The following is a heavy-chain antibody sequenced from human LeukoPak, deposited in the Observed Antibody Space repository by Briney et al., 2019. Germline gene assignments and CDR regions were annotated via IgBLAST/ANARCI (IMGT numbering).Heavy chain of an antibody. CDR2: IYSGGST. Sequence: GGSLRLSCAASGFTVSSNYMSWVRQAPGKGLEWVSVIYSGGSTYYADSVKGRFTISRDDSKNTLYLQMNSLRAEDTAVYYCARDPSGGSSSRDYWGQGTLVTVSS. J-gene: IGHJ4*02. CDR3: ARDPSGGSSSRDY. V-gene: IGHV3-66*01. CDR1: GFTVSSNY. D-gene: IGHD6-6*01.